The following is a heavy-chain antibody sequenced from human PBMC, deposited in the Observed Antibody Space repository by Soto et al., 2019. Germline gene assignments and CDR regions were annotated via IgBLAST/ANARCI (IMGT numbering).Heavy chain of an antibody. CDR3: ANSPYYYASSGHPRFGYVFDI. D-gene: IGHD3-22*01. CDR1: GGTFSSYA. J-gene: IGHJ3*02. V-gene: IGHV1-69*13. Sequence: GASVKVSCKASGGTFSSYAISWVRQAPGQGLEWMGGIIPIFGTANYAQKFQGRVTITADESTNTAYMELSSLRTEDTAGYYCANSPYYYASSGHPRFGYVFDIWGQGTMVTV. CDR2: IIPIFGTA.